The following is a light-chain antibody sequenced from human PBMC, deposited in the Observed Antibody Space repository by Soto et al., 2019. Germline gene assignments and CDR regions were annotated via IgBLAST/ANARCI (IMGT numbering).Light chain of an antibody. J-gene: IGLJ2*01. CDR3: SSYTSSSTLEGV. V-gene: IGLV2-14*01. CDR1: SSDVGGYNY. CDR2: DVS. Sequence: QSALTQPASVSGSPGQSITISCTGTSSDVGGYNYVSWYQQHPGKAPKLMIYDVSNRPSGVSNRFSGSKSGNTASLTISGLQAEDDADYYCSSYTSSSTLEGVFGGGTKVTVL.